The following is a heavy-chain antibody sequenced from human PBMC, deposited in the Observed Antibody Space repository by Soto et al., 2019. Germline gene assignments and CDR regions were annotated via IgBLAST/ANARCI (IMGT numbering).Heavy chain of an antibody. CDR3: ARATAMVRDSFDI. CDR2: INAGNGNT. V-gene: IGHV1-3*01. J-gene: IGHJ3*02. CDR1: GYTFTSYA. D-gene: IGHD5-18*01. Sequence: ASVKVSCKASGYTFTSYAMHWVRQAPGQRLEWMGWINAGNGNTKYSQRFQGRVTITRDTSASTAYMELSSLRSEDTAVYYCARATAMVRDSFDIWGQGTMVTVSS.